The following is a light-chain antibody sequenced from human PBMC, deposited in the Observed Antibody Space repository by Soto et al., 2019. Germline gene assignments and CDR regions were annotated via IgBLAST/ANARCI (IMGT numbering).Light chain of an antibody. CDR3: QQDKSFPLT. V-gene: IGKV1-12*01. CDR1: QDISSY. J-gene: IGKJ4*01. CDR2: AAS. Sequence: DIQMTQSPSSVSASVGDRVTITCRASQDISSYLAWYQQKPGKAPILLIYAASSLHSGVPSRFGGSGSGTDFTLTISSLQPEDFATYYCQQDKSFPLTFGGGTKVEIK.